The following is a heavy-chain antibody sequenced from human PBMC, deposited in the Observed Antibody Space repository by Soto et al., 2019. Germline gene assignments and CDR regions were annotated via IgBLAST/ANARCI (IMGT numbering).Heavy chain of an antibody. CDR2: INGDESRT. CDR1: GFTFSSSW. D-gene: IGHD5-18*01. CDR3: ARGPTGWYGYDY. J-gene: IGHJ4*02. Sequence: EVHLVESGGGLVQPGGSLRLSCAASGFTFSSSWMHWVRQAPGKGLVWVSRINGDESRTNYADSVKGRFTISRDNAKNMLYLEMNSLRAEDTALYYCARGPTGWYGYDYWGQGTLVTVSS. V-gene: IGHV3-74*01.